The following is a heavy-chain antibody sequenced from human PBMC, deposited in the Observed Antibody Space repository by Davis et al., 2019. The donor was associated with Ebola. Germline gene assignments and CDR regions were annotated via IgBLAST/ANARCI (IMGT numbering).Heavy chain of an antibody. D-gene: IGHD2-15*01. Sequence: GESLKISCAVSGFTVSSNYWSWVRQAPGKGLEWVSVIYSGDNTYHADSVKGRFSISRDNSKNTLYLQMNSLRAEDTAVYYCARDEDVPYFFYVWGQGALVIVSS. CDR3: ARDEDVPYFFYV. J-gene: IGHJ4*02. CDR2: IYSGDNT. V-gene: IGHV3-53*01. CDR1: GFTVSSNY.